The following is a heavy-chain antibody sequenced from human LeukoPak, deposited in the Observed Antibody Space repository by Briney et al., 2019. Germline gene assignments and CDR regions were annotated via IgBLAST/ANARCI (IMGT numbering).Heavy chain of an antibody. V-gene: IGHV5-51*01. Sequence: GESLKSSCKGSGYSFTSYWIGWVRQMPGKGLEWMGIIYPGDSDTRYSPSFQGQVTISADKSISTDYLQWSSLKASDTAMYYCARHVKPGYSSGRFDYWGQGTLVTVSS. CDR1: GYSFTSYW. CDR2: IYPGDSDT. J-gene: IGHJ4*02. CDR3: ARHVKPGYSSGRFDY. D-gene: IGHD6-19*01.